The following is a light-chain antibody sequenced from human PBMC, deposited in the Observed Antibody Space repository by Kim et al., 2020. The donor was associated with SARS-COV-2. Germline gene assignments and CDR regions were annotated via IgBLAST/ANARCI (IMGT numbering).Light chain of an antibody. V-gene: IGKV1-12*01. CDR3: QQASSFPFT. J-gene: IGKJ2*01. CDR2: ASS. Sequence: SASVGDRVPIPCRASQDISTWLAWYQQKPGHAPNLLIYASSTLHRGVPSRFRRSGSATNFTLAISSLHPEDFATYSCQQASSFPFTFGQGTKLEI. CDR1: QDISTW.